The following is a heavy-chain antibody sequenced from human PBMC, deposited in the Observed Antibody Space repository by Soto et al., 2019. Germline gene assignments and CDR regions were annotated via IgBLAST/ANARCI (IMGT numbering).Heavy chain of an antibody. CDR3: AREVKGNSFYYGMDV. V-gene: IGHV3-13*01. J-gene: IGHJ6*02. CDR1: GFTFSSYD. CDR2: IGTAGDT. Sequence: LRLSCAASGFTFSSYDMHWVRQATGKGLEWVSAIGTAGDTYYPGSVKGRFTISRENAKNSLYLQMNSLRAEDTAVYYCAREVKGNSFYYGMDVWGQGTTVTVSS. D-gene: IGHD6-13*01.